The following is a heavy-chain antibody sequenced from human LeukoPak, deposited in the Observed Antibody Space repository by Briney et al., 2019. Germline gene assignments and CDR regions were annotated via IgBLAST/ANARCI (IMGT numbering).Heavy chain of an antibody. CDR2: ISWNSGSI. D-gene: IGHD1-26*01. V-gene: IGHV3-9*01. Sequence: PGGSLRLSCAASGFTFSSYWMPWVRQAPGKDLEWVSGISWNSGSIGYADSVKGRFTISRDNAKNSLYLQMNSLRAEDTALYYCAKDLSSGSFGSLWYWGQGTLVTVSS. CDR3: AKDLSSGSFGSLWY. CDR1: GFTFSSYW. J-gene: IGHJ4*02.